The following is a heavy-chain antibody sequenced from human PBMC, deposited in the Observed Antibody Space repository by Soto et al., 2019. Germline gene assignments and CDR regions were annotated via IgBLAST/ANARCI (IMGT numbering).Heavy chain of an antibody. CDR1: GGSISSYY. V-gene: IGHV4-59*01. Sequence: SDTLSLTCTVSGGSISSYYWSWIRQPPGKGLEWIGYIYYSGSTNYNPSLKSRVTISVDTSKNQFSLKLSSVTAADTAVYYCARHKDYYDSRLEYWGQGTLVTVS. D-gene: IGHD3-22*01. CDR3: ARHKDYYDSRLEY. J-gene: IGHJ4*02. CDR2: IYYSGST.